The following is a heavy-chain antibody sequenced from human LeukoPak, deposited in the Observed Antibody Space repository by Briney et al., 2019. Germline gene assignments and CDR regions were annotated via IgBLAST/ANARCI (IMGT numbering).Heavy chain of an antibody. CDR2: IYYSGST. J-gene: IGHJ4*02. V-gene: IGHV4-39*01. CDR3: ARHDCSSTSCYADY. CDR1: GGSISSRSYY. Sequence: SETLSLTCTVSGGSISSRSYYWGWIRQPPGKGLEWIGTIYYSGSTYYNPSLKSRVTISVDTSKSQFSLKLSSVTAADTAVYYCARHDCSSTSCYADYWGQGTLVTVSS. D-gene: IGHD2-2*01.